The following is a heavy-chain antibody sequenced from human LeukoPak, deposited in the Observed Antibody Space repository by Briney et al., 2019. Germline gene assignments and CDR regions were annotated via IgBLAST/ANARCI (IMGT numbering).Heavy chain of an antibody. CDR1: GFTFSSYA. CDR3: AREESGSYFRY. CDR2: ISYDGSNK. V-gene: IGHV3-30*14. D-gene: IGHD1-26*01. Sequence: GRSLRLSCAASGFTFSSYAMHWVRQAPGKGLEWVAVISYDGSNKYYADSVKGRFTITRDNSKNTLYLQMNSLRAEDTAVHYCAREESGSYFRYWGQGTLVTVSS. J-gene: IGHJ4*02.